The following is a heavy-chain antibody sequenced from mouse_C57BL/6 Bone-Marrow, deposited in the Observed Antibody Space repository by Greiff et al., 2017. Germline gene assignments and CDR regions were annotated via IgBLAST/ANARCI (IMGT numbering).Heavy chain of an antibody. CDR3: ARWLLRWYLDV. J-gene: IGHJ1*03. CDR2: IDPSDSYT. CDR1: GYTFTSYW. V-gene: IGHV1-59*01. Sequence: VQLQQPGAELVRPGTSVKLSCKASGYTFTSYWMHWVKQRPGQGLEWIGVIDPSDSYTNYNQKFKGKATLTVDTSSSTAYMQLSSLTSEDSAVYYCARWLLRWYLDVWGTGTTVTVSS. D-gene: IGHD2-3*01.